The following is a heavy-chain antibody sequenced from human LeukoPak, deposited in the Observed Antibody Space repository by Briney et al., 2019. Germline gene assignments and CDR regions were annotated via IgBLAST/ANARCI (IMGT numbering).Heavy chain of an antibody. D-gene: IGHD3-22*01. Sequence: ASVKVSCKASGGTFSSYAISWVRQAPGQGLEWMGWINPNSGGTNYAQKFQGRVTMTRDTSISTAYMELSRLRSDDTAVYYCARGTYYDSSGYYWVAFDIWGQGTMVTVSS. CDR1: GGTFSSYA. CDR3: ARGTYYDSSGYYWVAFDI. CDR2: INPNSGGT. V-gene: IGHV1-2*02. J-gene: IGHJ3*02.